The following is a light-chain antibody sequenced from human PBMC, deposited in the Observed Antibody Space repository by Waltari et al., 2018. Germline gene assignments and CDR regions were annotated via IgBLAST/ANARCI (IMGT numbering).Light chain of an antibody. CDR2: QAS. CDR1: QSIATN. CDR3: QQYHDFPWT. V-gene: IGKV1-5*03. Sequence: DIQMTQSPSTLFASLGDRVTFTCRASQSIATNQACYQHKPGKAPRLLIYQASTLENDVPSRFRGSGSGTEFTLTISSLQPDDVATYSCQQYHDFPWTFGPGTRVDI. J-gene: IGKJ1*01.